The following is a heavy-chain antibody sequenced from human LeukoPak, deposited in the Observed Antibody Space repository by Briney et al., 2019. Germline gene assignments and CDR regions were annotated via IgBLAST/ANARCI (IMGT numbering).Heavy chain of an antibody. CDR1: GYSISSGYY. J-gene: IGHJ4*02. D-gene: IGHD2-2*01. V-gene: IGHV4-38-2*01. Sequence: SETLSLTCAVSGYSISSGYYWGWIRQPPGKGLEWIGSSYHSGSTDYNPSLKSRVTISVDTTKNQFSLNLSSVTAADTAVYYCARRQYQLPFDYWGQGTLVTVSS. CDR3: ARRQYQLPFDY. CDR2: SYHSGST.